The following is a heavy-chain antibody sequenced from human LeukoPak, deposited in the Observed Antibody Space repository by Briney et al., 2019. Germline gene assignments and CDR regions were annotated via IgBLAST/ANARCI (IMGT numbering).Heavy chain of an antibody. D-gene: IGHD3-22*01. J-gene: IGHJ6*02. CDR2: IYSGGST. CDR1: GFTVSSNY. Sequence: GGSLRLSCAASGFTVSSNYMSWVRQAPGKGLEWVSVIYSGGSTYYADSVKGRSTISRDNSKNTLYLQMNSLRAEDTAVYYCARGRDYYDSSGYYSYGMDVWGQGTTVTVSS. CDR3: ARGRDYYDSSGYYSYGMDV. V-gene: IGHV3-53*01.